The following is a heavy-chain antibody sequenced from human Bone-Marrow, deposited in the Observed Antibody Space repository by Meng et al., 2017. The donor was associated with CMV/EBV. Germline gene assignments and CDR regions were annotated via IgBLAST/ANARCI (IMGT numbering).Heavy chain of an antibody. CDR2: INPNSGGT. D-gene: IGHD1-26*01. CDR1: GYTFTSYG. V-gene: IGHV1-2*02. CDR3: ASLPLGANQASDY. J-gene: IGHJ4*02. Sequence: ASVKVSCKASGYTFTSYGISWVRQAHGQGLEWMGWINPNSGGTNYAQKFQGRVTMTRDTSISTAYMELSRLRSDDTAVYYCASLPLGANQASDYWGQGTLVTVSS.